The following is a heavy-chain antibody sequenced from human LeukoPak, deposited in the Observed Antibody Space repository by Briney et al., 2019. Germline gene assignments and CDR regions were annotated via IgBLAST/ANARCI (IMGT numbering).Heavy chain of an antibody. CDR2: INHSGST. D-gene: IGHD6-19*01. Sequence: SETLSLTCTVSGGSISSSSYYWGWIRQPPGKGLEWIGEINHSGSTNYNPSLKSRVTISVDTSKNQFSLKLSSVTAADTAVYYCARRSRGWRFDYWGQGTLVTVSS. CDR3: ARRSRGWRFDY. J-gene: IGHJ4*02. CDR1: GGSISSSSYY. V-gene: IGHV4-39*07.